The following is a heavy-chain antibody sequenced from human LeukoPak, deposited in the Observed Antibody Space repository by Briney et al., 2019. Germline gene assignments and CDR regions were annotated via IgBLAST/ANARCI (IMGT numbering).Heavy chain of an antibody. Sequence: GGSLRLSCAASGFTFSSYSMNWVRQAPGKGLEWVSSITSSSSYTYYADSVKGRFTISRDNAKNSLYQQMNSLRAEDTAVYYCASWNPAVGYWGQGTLVTVSS. D-gene: IGHD1-1*01. CDR3: ASWNPAVGY. CDR1: GFTFSSYS. V-gene: IGHV3-21*06. CDR2: ITSSSSYT. J-gene: IGHJ4*02.